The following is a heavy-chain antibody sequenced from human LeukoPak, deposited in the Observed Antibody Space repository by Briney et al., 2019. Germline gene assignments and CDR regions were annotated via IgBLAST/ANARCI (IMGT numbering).Heavy chain of an antibody. J-gene: IGHJ5*02. Sequence: SETLSLTCAVYGGSFSGYYWSWIRQPPGKRLEWIGEINHSGSTNYNPSLKSRVTISVDTSKNQFSLKLSSVTAADTAVYYCARTHYDFWSGYYGPYWFDPWGQGTLVTVSS. D-gene: IGHD3-3*01. V-gene: IGHV4-34*01. CDR2: INHSGST. CDR1: GGSFSGYY. CDR3: ARTHYDFWSGYYGPYWFDP.